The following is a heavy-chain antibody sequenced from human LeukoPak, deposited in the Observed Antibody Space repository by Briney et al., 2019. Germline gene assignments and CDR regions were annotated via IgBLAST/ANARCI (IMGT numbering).Heavy chain of an antibody. J-gene: IGHJ4*02. Sequence: PSETLSLTCVVYGESFSAHYWTWIRQPPGKGLEWIGSIYYSGSTYYYPSLKSRVTISVDTSKNQFSLKLSSVTAADTAVYYCARHLPYSSGWHEGYYFDYWGQGTLVTVSS. CDR2: IYYSGST. CDR3: ARHLPYSSGWHEGYYFDY. D-gene: IGHD6-19*01. V-gene: IGHV4-34*01. CDR1: GESFSAHY.